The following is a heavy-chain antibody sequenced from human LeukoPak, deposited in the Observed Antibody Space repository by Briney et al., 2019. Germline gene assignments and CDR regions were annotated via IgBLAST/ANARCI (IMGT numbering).Heavy chain of an antibody. D-gene: IGHD1-1*01. Sequence: SETLSHTCTVSGYSISSGYHWGWIRQPPGKGLEWIGNIYRSGSTYYNPSLRSRVTISVDTSKNQFSLKLSSVTAADTAVYYCARGWVEFDYWGQGTLVTVSS. J-gene: IGHJ4*02. V-gene: IGHV4-38-2*02. CDR1: GYSISSGYH. CDR3: ARGWVEFDY. CDR2: IYRSGST.